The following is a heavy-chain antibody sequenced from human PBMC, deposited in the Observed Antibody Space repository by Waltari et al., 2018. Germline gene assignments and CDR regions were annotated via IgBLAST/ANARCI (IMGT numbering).Heavy chain of an antibody. CDR1: GFTFSSYA. Sequence: QVQLVASGGGVVQPGRSLRLSCAASGFTFSSYAMHWVRRAPGKGLEWVAVISDDGSNKYYADSVKGRFTISRDNSKNTLYLQMNSLRAEDTAVYYCARTAAAGVYYYYGMDVWGQGTTVTVSS. CDR3: ARTAAAGVYYYYGMDV. CDR2: ISDDGSNK. D-gene: IGHD6-13*01. J-gene: IGHJ6*02. V-gene: IGHV3-30-3*01.